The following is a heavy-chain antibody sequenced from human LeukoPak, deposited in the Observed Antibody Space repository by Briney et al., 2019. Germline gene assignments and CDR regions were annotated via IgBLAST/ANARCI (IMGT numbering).Heavy chain of an antibody. V-gene: IGHV3-21*01. CDR2: ISSDSNYI. Sequence: GGSLRLSCAASGFTFTTYSMIWVRQAPGKGLEWVSSISSDSNYIYYADSLKGRFTISRDNAKNSLYLQMISLRAEDTAVYYCARVAFGLYVMDVWGQGTTVTVSS. CDR1: GFTFTTYS. D-gene: IGHD3/OR15-3a*01. CDR3: ARVAFGLYVMDV. J-gene: IGHJ6*02.